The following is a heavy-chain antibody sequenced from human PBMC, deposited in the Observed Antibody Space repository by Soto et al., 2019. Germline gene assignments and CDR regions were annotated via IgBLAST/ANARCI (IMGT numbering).Heavy chain of an antibody. D-gene: IGHD3-3*01. CDR2: MNPNSGNT. J-gene: IGHJ6*02. CDR1: GYTFTSYD. V-gene: IGHV1-8*01. Sequence: ASVKVSCKASGYTFTSYDINWVRQATGQGLEWMGWMNPNSGNTGYAQKFQGRVTMTRNTSISTAYMELSSLRSEDTAVYYCAGNLNYDFGSGHEPGCMDFWGQGTTVTVSS. CDR3: AGNLNYDFGSGHEPGCMDF.